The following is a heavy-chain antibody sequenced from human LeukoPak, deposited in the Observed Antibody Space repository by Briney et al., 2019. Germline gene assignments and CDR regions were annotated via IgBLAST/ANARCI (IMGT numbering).Heavy chain of an antibody. Sequence: VASVKVSCESSGYTFTAYAVHWVRQAPGQGLEWMGWITPSDGANYAQKFQGRVTMTRDTSMSTAYMDLKRLTSDDTAVYFCARDRYGDGFAHFDYWGQGTLVTVSS. J-gene: IGHJ4*02. CDR1: GYTFTAYA. V-gene: IGHV1-2*02. D-gene: IGHD5-24*01. CDR2: ITPSDGA. CDR3: ARDRYGDGFAHFDY.